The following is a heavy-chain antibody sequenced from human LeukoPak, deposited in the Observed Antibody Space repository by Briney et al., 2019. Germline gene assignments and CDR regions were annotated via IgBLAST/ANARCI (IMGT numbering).Heavy chain of an antibody. J-gene: IGHJ4*02. CDR3: AKDPRAGSRSIVTVGAFDY. Sequence: GGSLRLSCAASGFTFSSYAMSWVRQAPGKGLEWVSAISGSGGSTYYADSVKGRFTISRDNSKNTLYLQMNSLRAEDTAVYYYAKDPRAGSRSIVTVGAFDYWGQGTLVTVSS. V-gene: IGHV3-23*01. CDR1: GFTFSSYA. CDR2: ISGSGGST. D-gene: IGHD1-26*01.